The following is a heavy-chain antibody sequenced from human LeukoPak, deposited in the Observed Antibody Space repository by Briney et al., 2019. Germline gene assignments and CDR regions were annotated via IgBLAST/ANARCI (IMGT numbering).Heavy chain of an antibody. D-gene: IGHD3-3*01. CDR1: GGSISGYY. V-gene: IGHV4-59*01. CDR2: IYYGGST. Sequence: SETLSLTCAVSGGSISGYYWNWIRQPPGKGLEWIGYIYYGGSTNYNPSLKSRVTISVDTSKNQFSLKLSSVTAADTAVYYCARESELRFLEWLLDYWGQGTLVTVSS. J-gene: IGHJ4*02. CDR3: ARESELRFLEWLLDY.